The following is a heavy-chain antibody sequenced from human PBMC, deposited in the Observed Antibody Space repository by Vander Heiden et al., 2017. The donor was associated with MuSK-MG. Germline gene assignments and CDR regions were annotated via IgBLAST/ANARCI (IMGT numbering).Heavy chain of an antibody. V-gene: IGHV3-23*01. CDR3: AKGDHDSSGYFPPSFDY. J-gene: IGHJ4*02. CDR2: IGGSGTNT. Sequence: EVQLLESGGGLVQPGGSLRPSCAAPGFTFRIHAMSWVRQAPGKGLEWVSLIGGSGTNTYYADSVKGRFNISRDNSKNTLYLQMNSLRVEDTAIYYCAKGDHDSSGYFPPSFDYWGQGTLVTVSS. D-gene: IGHD3-22*01. CDR1: GFTFRIHA.